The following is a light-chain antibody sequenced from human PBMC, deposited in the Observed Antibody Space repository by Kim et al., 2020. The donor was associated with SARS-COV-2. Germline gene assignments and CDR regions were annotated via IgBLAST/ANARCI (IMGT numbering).Light chain of an antibody. Sequence: SYELTQSPSVSVSPGQTVNINCYGDDLGDRYVAWYQHKPGQSPVLIIYEDKKRPSGIPERFSGSNSGSTATLTISGTHPLDEADYYCHTWDSTTFVVFGGGTQLTVL. CDR1: DLGDRY. V-gene: IGLV3-1*01. J-gene: IGLJ2*01. CDR2: EDK. CDR3: HTWDSTTFVV.